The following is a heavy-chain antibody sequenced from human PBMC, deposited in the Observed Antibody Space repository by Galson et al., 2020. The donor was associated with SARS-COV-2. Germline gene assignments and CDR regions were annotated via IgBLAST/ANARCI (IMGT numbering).Heavy chain of an antibody. Sequence: SETLSLTGAVSGDSFSSGCYYWTWIRQPAGKGLEWIGRFYAGGSTDYNPSLKSRVTMSVDTSKKQFSLTLSSVTAADTAVYYCARGDMAATSCFYGMDVWGQGTTVTVSS. CDR1: GDSFSSGCYY. J-gene: IGHJ6*02. CDR2: FYAGGST. V-gene: IGHV4-61*02. CDR3: ARGDMAATSCFYGMDV. D-gene: IGHD5-12*01.